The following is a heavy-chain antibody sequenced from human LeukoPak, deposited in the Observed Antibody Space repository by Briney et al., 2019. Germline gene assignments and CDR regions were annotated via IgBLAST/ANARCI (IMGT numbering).Heavy chain of an antibody. J-gene: IGHJ3*02. Sequence: GGSLRLSCAAFGFTVSSNYMSWSRQAPGKGLEWVSVIYSGVSTYYADSVKGRFTISRDNSKNTLYLQMNSLRAEDTAVYYCARDRRNYYDSSGYYWDAFDIWGQGTMVTVSS. CDR1: GFTVSSNY. CDR3: ARDRRNYYDSSGYYWDAFDI. D-gene: IGHD3-22*01. CDR2: IYSGVST. V-gene: IGHV3-66*01.